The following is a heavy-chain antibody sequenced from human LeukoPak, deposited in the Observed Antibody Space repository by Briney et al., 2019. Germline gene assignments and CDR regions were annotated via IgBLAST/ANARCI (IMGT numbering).Heavy chain of an antibody. V-gene: IGHV4-38-2*01. CDR2: IYPTGRT. CDR3: AIRVIPHEYSYNWAFIGDY. J-gene: IGHJ4*02. Sequence: SETLSLTCAVSSYSISNAYYWAWIRQPPGEGLEWIGSIYPTGRTNYNPSLKSRVTISVDTSKNQLSLNLRSVTAADTAVYYCAIRVIPHEYSYNWAFIGDYWGQVSLVTVSS. D-gene: IGHD1-20*01. CDR1: SYSISNAYY.